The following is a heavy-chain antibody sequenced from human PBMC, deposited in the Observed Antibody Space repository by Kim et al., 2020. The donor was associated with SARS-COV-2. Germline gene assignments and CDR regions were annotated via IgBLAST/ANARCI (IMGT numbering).Heavy chain of an antibody. D-gene: IGHD2-21*02. J-gene: IGHJ4*02. CDR2: IWYDGSNK. V-gene: IGHV3-33*01. CDR1: GFTFSNYG. CDR3: ARRGQTAVDY. Sequence: GGSLRLSCAASGFTFSNYGMHWVRQGPGKGLEWVAVIWYDGSNKYYADSVKGRFTISRDNSKNTLYLQMNSLRADDTAVYYCARRGQTAVDYWGQGTLVTVSS.